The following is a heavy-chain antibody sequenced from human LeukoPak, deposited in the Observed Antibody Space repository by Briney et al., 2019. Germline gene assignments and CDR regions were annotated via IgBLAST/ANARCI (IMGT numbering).Heavy chain of an antibody. CDR2: INPSDSDT. CDR1: GYSFTNYW. V-gene: IGHV5-51*01. Sequence: GESLKISCEGSGYSFTNYWIGWVRQMPGKGLEWMGVINPSDSDTRYSPSFQGQVTISADKSISTAYLQWSSLKASDTAMYYCARLLGGNWFDPWGQGTLVTVSS. D-gene: IGHD3-10*01. CDR3: ARLLGGNWFDP. J-gene: IGHJ5*02.